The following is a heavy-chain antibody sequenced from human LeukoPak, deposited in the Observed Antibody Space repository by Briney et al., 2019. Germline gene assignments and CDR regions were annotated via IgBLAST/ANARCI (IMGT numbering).Heavy chain of an antibody. D-gene: IGHD2-15*01. V-gene: IGHV3-23*01. CDR1: GFTFKAYS. Sequence: SGGSLRLSCVGAGFTFKAYSMNWVRQAPGKGLEWVSAISGSGGSTYYADSVKGRFTISRDNSKNTLYLQMNSLRAEDTAVYYCAKGLYCSGGSCYSSSVWTLDYWGQGTLVTVSS. CDR3: AKGLYCSGGSCYSSSVWTLDY. J-gene: IGHJ4*02. CDR2: ISGSGGST.